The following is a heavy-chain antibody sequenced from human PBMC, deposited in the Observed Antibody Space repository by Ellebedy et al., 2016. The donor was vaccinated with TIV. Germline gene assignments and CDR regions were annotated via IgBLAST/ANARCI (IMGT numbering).Heavy chain of an antibody. D-gene: IGHD1-26*01. CDR3: ASRASGRSDLGRVVYFDY. CDR2: VYYSGST. J-gene: IGHJ4*02. V-gene: IGHV4-39*01. CDR1: GGSISSSSYY. Sequence: MPSETLSLTCTVSGGSISSSSYYWAWIRLPPGKGLEWIGTVYYSGSTYYNPSLKSRVTMSVDTSRNQFSLKRRSVTAADTAVYYCASRASGRSDLGRVVYFDYWGQGTLVTVSS.